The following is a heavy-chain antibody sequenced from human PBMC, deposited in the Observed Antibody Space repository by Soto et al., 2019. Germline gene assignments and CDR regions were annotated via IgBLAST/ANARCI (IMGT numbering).Heavy chain of an antibody. D-gene: IGHD2-21*02. CDR3: TTWLTAHFDY. V-gene: IGHV3-23*01. J-gene: IGHJ4*02. CDR1: GFTFSSYT. Sequence: PGGSLRLSCAASGFTFSSYTLNWVRRAPGKGLEWVATSSDRRTGNTHYSDSVRGRFTLSRDYSRNILFLQMDSLRADDTALYYCTTWLTAHFDYWGWGTQVTVSS. CDR2: SSDRRTGNT.